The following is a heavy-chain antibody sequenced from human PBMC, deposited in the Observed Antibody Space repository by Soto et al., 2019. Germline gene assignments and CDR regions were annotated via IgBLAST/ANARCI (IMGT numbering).Heavy chain of an antibody. CDR1: GYTFTSYG. CDR2: ISAYNGNT. J-gene: IGHJ6*02. D-gene: IGHD2-2*01. Sequence: QVQLVQSGAEVKKPGASVKVSCKASGYTFTSYGISWVRQAPGQGLEWMGWISAYNGNTNYAQKLQGRVTMTTDTSTSKAYMELRSLRSDDTAVYYCARDVGPPSKWSDIVVVPAVIMDVWGQGTTVTVSS. V-gene: IGHV1-18*01. CDR3: ARDVGPPSKWSDIVVVPAVIMDV.